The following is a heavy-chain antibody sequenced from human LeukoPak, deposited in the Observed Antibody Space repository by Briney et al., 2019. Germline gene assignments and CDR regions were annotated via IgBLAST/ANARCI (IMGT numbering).Heavy chain of an antibody. J-gene: IGHJ5*02. Sequence: GASVKVSCKPSGGTFSSYAISWVRQAPGQGLEWMGGIIPIFGTANYAQKFQGRVTITADKSTSTAYMELSSLRSEDTAVYYCASSDTQDTTTVTYGWFDPWGQGTLVTVSS. CDR1: GGTFSSYA. V-gene: IGHV1-69*06. D-gene: IGHD4-17*01. CDR3: ASSDTQDTTTVTYGWFDP. CDR2: IIPIFGTA.